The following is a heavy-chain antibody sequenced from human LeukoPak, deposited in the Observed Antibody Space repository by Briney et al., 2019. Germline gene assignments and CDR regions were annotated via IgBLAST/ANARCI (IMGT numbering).Heavy chain of an antibody. J-gene: IGHJ4*02. CDR3: ARGFRSSWFDY. Sequence: ASVTVSFKGSGYTFTDNYIHWVGQARGQGGEGMGWINPNGGGTNYAQKFQGGVTMTRDTSISTLYMELSRLKSDDTAVYYCARGFRSSWFDYWGQGTLVTVSS. V-gene: IGHV1-2*02. D-gene: IGHD6-13*01. CDR2: INPNGGGT. CDR1: GYTFTDNY.